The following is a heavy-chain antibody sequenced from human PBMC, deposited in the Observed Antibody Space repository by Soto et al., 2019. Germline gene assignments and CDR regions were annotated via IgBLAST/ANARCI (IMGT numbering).Heavy chain of an antibody. CDR3: ARDLGMAHYYGMDV. J-gene: IGHJ6*02. CDR1: GGSFSGYY. D-gene: IGHD7-27*01. V-gene: IGHV4-34*01. CDR2: INYSGST. Sequence: TSETLSLTCAVYGGSFSGYYWSWVRQPPGKGLEWIGEINYSGSTNYNPSLKSRVTISVDTSKNQFSLKLSSVTAADTAVYYCARDLGMAHYYGMDVWGQGTTVTVSS.